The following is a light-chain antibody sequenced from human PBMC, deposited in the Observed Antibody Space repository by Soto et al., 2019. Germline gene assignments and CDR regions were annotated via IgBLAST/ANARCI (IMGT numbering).Light chain of an antibody. CDR3: QQRVNRVT. V-gene: IGKV1-5*01. CDR2: DAS. J-gene: IGKJ4*01. Sequence: DIQMTQSPSTLSASVGDRVTITCRASQSISSWLAWYQQKPGKAPKLLIYDASSLESGVPSRFSGSGSGTEFTLTISSLQPDDFATYYCQQRVNRVTFGGGTKVDIK. CDR1: QSISSW.